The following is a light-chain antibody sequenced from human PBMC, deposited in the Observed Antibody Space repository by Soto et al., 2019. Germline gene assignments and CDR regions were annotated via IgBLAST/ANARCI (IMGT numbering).Light chain of an antibody. J-gene: IGKJ2*01. CDR1: QSISSY. Sequence: DLQMTQSPSSLSASVGDRVTITCRASQSISSYLNWYQQKPGKAPKPLIYAASSLQSGVPSRFTGIESGTEFTLTISILQPEDFAPYYCQQSYSTPHTFGHGTKLEIK. V-gene: IGKV1-39*01. CDR3: QQSYSTPHT. CDR2: AAS.